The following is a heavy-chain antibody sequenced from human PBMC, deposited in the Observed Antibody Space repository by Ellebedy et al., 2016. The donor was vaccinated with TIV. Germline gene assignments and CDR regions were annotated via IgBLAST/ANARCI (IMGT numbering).Heavy chain of an antibody. Sequence: MPSETLSLTCTVSGDSISSGGYYWSWIRHHPGRGLEWIGFIYHSGTTYYNPSLKSRVAISVDTSKNQFSLKVNSVTAADTAVYHCARAVDYTNFIDYWGQGTLVTVSS. CDR1: GDSISSGGYY. J-gene: IGHJ4*02. CDR3: ARAVDYTNFIDY. CDR2: IYHSGTT. V-gene: IGHV4-31*03. D-gene: IGHD4-11*01.